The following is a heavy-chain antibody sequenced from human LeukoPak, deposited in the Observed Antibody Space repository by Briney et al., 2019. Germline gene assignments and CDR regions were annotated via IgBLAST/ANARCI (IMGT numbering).Heavy chain of an antibody. V-gene: IGHV1-18*01. CDR2: ISAYNGNT. Sequence: ASVKVSCKASGYTFTSYGISWVRQAPGQGLEGMGWISAYNGNTNYAQKLQGRVTMTTDTSTSTAYMELRSLRSDDTAVYYCARTWYSSSWYGAYYFDYWGQGTLVTVSS. CDR3: ARTWYSSSWYGAYYFDY. CDR1: GYTFTSYG. J-gene: IGHJ4*02. D-gene: IGHD6-13*01.